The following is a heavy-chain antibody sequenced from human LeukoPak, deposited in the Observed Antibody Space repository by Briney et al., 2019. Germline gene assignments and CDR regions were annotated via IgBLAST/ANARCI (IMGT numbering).Heavy chain of an antibody. Sequence: SETLSLTCAVYGGSFSGYYWSWIRQPPGKGLEWIGEINHSGSTNYNPSLKSRVTISVDTSKNQFSLKLSSVTAADTAVYYCARGLRWDRTADYWGQGTLVTVSS. D-gene: IGHD1-26*01. J-gene: IGHJ4*02. CDR2: INHSGST. CDR1: GGSFSGYY. CDR3: ARGLRWDRTADY. V-gene: IGHV4-34*01.